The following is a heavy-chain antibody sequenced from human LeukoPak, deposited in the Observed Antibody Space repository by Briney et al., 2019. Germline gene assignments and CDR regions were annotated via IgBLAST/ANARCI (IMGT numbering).Heavy chain of an antibody. J-gene: IGHJ4*02. D-gene: IGHD4-23*01. Sequence: PSETLSLTCTVSGGSISSYYWSWLRQPPGKGLEWIGYIYYSGSTYYDPSLKSRVTISVDTSKNQFSLKLSSVTAADTAVYYCARDYPCLSGNSATLLDYWGQGTLVTVSS. CDR3: ARDYPCLSGNSATLLDY. CDR1: GGSISSYY. CDR2: IYYSGST. V-gene: IGHV4-59*12.